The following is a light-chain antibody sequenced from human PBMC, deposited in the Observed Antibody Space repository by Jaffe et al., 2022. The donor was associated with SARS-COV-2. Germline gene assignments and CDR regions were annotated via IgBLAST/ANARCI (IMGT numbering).Light chain of an antibody. Sequence: DIQLTQSPSFLSASVGDRVTITCRASQGISRFLAWYQQRAGRVPQLLIYAASTLQSGVPSRFSGSGSGTDFTLTISNLQPEDFATYYCQQLNTYPRTFGGGTKVEIK. CDR2: AAS. V-gene: IGKV1-9*01. J-gene: IGKJ4*01. CDR1: QGISRF. CDR3: QQLNTYPRT.